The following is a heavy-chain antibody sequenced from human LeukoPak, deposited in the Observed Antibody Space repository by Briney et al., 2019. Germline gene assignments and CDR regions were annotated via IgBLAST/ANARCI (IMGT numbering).Heavy chain of an antibody. CDR3: ARDRARVSDY. CDR2: ISSDSYYI. D-gene: IGHD3-22*01. CDR1: GFTFSTYS. V-gene: IGHV3-21*01. J-gene: IGHJ4*02. Sequence: GGSLRLSCAASGFTFSTYSMNWVRQAPGKGLEWVSAISSDSYYIYYTDSVKGRFTISRDNTKNSLFLQMNSLRAEDTAVYYCARDRARVSDYWGQGTLVTVSS.